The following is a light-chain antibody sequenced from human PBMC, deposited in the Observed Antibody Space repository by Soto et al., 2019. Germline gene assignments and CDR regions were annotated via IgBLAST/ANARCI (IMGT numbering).Light chain of an antibody. J-gene: IGKJ1*01. V-gene: IGKV1-12*01. CDR2: GAS. Sequence: DIQMTHSPSSVSSSVGDRVTITCRASQGISTWLAWYQQKPGKVPKLLIYGASNRATGIPARFSGSGSGTDFSLTITSLQSEDFAVYYCQQYNDWPPWTFGQGTKVDIK. CDR3: QQYNDWPPWT. CDR1: QGISTW.